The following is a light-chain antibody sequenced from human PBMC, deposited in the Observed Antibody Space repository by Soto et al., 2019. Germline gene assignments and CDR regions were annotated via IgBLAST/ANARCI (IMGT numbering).Light chain of an antibody. CDR3: MQALQTPFT. J-gene: IGKJ3*01. V-gene: IGKV2-28*01. Sequence: DIVMSQSPLSLPVTPGEPASISCRSGESLLHGNGYNYLDWYLQKPGQSPQLLIYLGSTRASGVPDRFSGSGSGTDFTLKISRVEAEDVGVYFCMQALQTPFTFGHGTKVEIK. CDR2: LGS. CDR1: ESLLHGNGYNY.